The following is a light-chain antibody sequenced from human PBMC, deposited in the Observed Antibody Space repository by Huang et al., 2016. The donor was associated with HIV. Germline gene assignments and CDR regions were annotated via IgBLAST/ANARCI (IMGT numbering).Light chain of an antibody. CDR3: MQGTHWPPYT. Sequence: DVVMTQSPLSLPVSLGQPASISCRSSQSLVFTDGNTYLNWFHQRPGQSPRRLIYKVSKRDSGVPDRLSGSGSGTDFTLSISRVEAEDVGIYYCMQGTHWPPYTFGQGTKLEIK. CDR1: QSLVFTDGNTY. V-gene: IGKV2-30*01. CDR2: KVS. J-gene: IGKJ2*01.